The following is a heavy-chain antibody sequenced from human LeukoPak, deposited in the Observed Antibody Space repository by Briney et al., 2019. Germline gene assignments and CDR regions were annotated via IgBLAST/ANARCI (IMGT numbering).Heavy chain of an antibody. D-gene: IGHD3-22*01. J-gene: IGHJ4*02. Sequence: PGGSLRLSCAASGFTFSYSWMNWVRQAPGKGLEWVANIKQDGSEKYYVDSVKGRFTISRDNAKNSLYLQMNSLRGEDTAVYYCTRVSIVDDLDYWDQGTLVTVSS. V-gene: IGHV3-7*04. CDR1: GFTFSYSW. CDR2: IKQDGSEK. CDR3: TRVSIVDDLDY.